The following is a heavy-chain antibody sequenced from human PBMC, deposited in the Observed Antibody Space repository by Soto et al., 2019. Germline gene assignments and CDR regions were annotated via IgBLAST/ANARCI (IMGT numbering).Heavy chain of an antibody. CDR2: IYYSGST. Sequence: SETLSLTCTVSGGSISSYYWSWIRQPPGKGLEWIGYIYYSGSTNYNPSLKSRVTISVDNSKNQFSLKLSSVTAADTAVYYCARKSYYHRYRVDPWGQGTLVTVS. V-gene: IGHV4-59*12. CDR1: GGSISSYY. J-gene: IGHJ5*02. D-gene: IGHD3-10*01. CDR3: ARKSYYHRYRVDP.